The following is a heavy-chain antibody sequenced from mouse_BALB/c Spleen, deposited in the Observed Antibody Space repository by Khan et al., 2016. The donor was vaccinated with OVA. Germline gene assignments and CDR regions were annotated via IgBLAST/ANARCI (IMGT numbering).Heavy chain of an antibody. V-gene: IGHV1-9*01. J-gene: IGHJ3*01. Sequence: QIQLVQSGAELMKPGASVKISCKPTGYTFSSYWIEWVKQRPGHGLEWIGEILPGSNSTNYNERFQGKATITADTSSNTAYMQLSSLTSEDSAIYYGARGNYYGSTSWFGYWGQGTLVTVSA. CDR1: GYTFSSYW. D-gene: IGHD1-1*01. CDR3: ARGNYYGSTSWFGY. CDR2: ILPGSNST.